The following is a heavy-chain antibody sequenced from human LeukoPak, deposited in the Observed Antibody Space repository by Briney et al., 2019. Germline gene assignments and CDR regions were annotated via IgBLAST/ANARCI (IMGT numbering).Heavy chain of an antibody. CDR1: GFTFSSYA. V-gene: IGHV3-23*01. CDR3: AKASGMAVAGKKPQYYFDY. Sequence: GGSLRLSCAASGFTFSSYAMSWVRQAPGKGLEWVSAISGSGSSTYYADSVKGRFTISRDNSKNTLYLQMNSLRAEDTAVYYCAKASGMAVAGKKPQYYFDYWGQGTLVTVSS. J-gene: IGHJ4*02. CDR2: ISGSGSST. D-gene: IGHD6-19*01.